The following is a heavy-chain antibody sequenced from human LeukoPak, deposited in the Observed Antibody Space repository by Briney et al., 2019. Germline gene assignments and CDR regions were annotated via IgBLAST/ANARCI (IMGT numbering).Heavy chain of an antibody. V-gene: IGHV1-69*04. CDR3: AREDTDYDILTGYWTTGDYYYGMDV. CDR2: IIPILGIA. Sequence: SVKVSCKASGGTFSSYAISWVRQAPGQGLEWMGRIIPILGIANYAQKFQGRVTITADKSTSTAYMELSSLRSEDTAVYYCAREDTDYDILTGYWTTGDYYYGMDVWGQGTTVTVSS. J-gene: IGHJ6*02. D-gene: IGHD3-9*01. CDR1: GGTFSSYA.